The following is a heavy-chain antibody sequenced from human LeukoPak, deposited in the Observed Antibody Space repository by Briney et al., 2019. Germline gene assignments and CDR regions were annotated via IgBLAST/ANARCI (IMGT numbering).Heavy chain of an antibody. CDR2: ISYDGSNK. D-gene: IGHD3-22*01. V-gene: IGHV3-30-3*01. CDR1: GFTFSSYA. Sequence: GGSLRLSCAASGFTFSSYAMHWVRQAPGKGLEWVAFISYDGSNKYYADSVKGRFTISRDNSKNALYLQMNSLRAEDTAVYYCARSEYYDSSGYPLDWGQGTLVTVSS. J-gene: IGHJ4*02. CDR3: ARSEYYDSSGYPLD.